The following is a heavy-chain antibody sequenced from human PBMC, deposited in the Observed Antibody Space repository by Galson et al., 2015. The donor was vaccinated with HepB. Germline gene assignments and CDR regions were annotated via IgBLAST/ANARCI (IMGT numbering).Heavy chain of an antibody. Sequence: QSGAEVKKPGESLRISCKGSGYSFTSYWISWVRQMPGKGLEWMGRIDPSDSYTNYSPSFQGHVTISADKSISTAYLQWSSLKASDTAMYYCARHLTIDCSGGSCAGDWFDPWGQGTLVTVSS. CDR3: ARHLTIDCSGGSCAGDWFDP. J-gene: IGHJ5*02. CDR1: GYSFTSYW. D-gene: IGHD2-15*01. CDR2: IDPSDSYT. V-gene: IGHV5-10-1*01.